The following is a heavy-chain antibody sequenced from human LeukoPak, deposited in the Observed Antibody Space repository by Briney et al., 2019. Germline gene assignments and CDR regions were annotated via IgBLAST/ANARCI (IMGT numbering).Heavy chain of an antibody. CDR3: ARDSNFYDFWSGYYTHYGMDV. D-gene: IGHD3-3*01. Sequence: ASVKVSCKASGYTFTSYGISWVRQAPGQGLEWMGWISAYNGNTNYAQKLQGRVTMTTDTSTSTAYMELRSLRSDDTAVYYCARDSNFYDFWSGYYTHYGMDVWGQRTTVTVSS. CDR1: GYTFTSYG. J-gene: IGHJ6*02. CDR2: ISAYNGNT. V-gene: IGHV1-18*01.